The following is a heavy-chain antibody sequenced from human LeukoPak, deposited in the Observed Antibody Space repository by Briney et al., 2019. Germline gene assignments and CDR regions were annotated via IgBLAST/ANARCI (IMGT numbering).Heavy chain of an antibody. CDR3: ARFLATWDYYYMDV. CDR2: IGGGGTFI. V-gene: IGHV3-48*01. J-gene: IGHJ6*03. CDR1: GFTFRTYS. D-gene: IGHD3-3*01. Sequence: GGSLRLSCAASGFTFRTYSMNWVRQAPGKGLEWVSHIGGGGTFIYYADSVKGRFTISRDNDKNSVYLQMTSLRAEDTAVYHCARFLATWDYYYMDVWGNGTTVTVSS.